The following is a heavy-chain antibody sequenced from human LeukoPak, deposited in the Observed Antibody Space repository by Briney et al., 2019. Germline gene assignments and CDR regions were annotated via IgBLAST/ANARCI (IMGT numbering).Heavy chain of an antibody. CDR2: ISSSSRYT. CDR3: ARVAYSYADDY. D-gene: IGHD5-18*01. CDR1: GFTFSSYA. Sequence: GGSLRLSCEASGFTFSSYAMSWVRQAPGKGLEWVSYISSSSRYTNYADSVKGRFTISRDNAKNSLYLQMNSLRAEDTAVYYCARVAYSYADDYWGQGTLVTVSS. J-gene: IGHJ4*02. V-gene: IGHV3-11*05.